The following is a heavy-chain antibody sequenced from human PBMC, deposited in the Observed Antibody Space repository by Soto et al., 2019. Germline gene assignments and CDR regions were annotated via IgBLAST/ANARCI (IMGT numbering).Heavy chain of an antibody. Sequence: GAPGKGSCKASGYTFSNSAISWGRPAPGQGLERMGWCSCYNGNMKYVQKIQGRVDMTTDTSTSTAYMELRSLRSDYTAVYYCARDLGGQIVDYWGQGTLVTVSS. CDR3: ARDLGGQIVDY. V-gene: IGHV1-18*01. CDR2: CSCYNGNM. CDR1: GYTFSNSA. D-gene: IGHD1-26*01. J-gene: IGHJ4*02.